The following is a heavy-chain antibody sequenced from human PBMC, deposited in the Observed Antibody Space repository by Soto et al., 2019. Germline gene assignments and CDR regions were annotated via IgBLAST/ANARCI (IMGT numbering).Heavy chain of an antibody. CDR3: ARGYEYESGGYLFDY. J-gene: IGHJ4*02. D-gene: IGHD3-22*01. CDR2: IYYSGST. V-gene: IGHV4-31*01. Sequence: PSQTLSLTASVAGGSVSNESYYWTCIRQHPGKDPEWIGHIYYSGSTYYNPSLKSQVTISLYMSQNQFSLKLTSVSAADTAVYYCARGYEYESGGYLFDYSGQRLLVTVSS. CDR1: GGSVSNESYY.